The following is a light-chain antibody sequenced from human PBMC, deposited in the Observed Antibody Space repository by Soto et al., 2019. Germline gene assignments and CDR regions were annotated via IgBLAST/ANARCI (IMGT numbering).Light chain of an antibody. V-gene: IGKV3-20*01. CDR1: QTVSSRH. Sequence: EIVLTQSPGTLSLSPGERATLSCRASQTVSSRHLAWYQQKAGQAPRLLLYGASSRATGIPDRFSGSGSGTDFTLTISRLEPEDFAVYYCQQYGSSPRTFGQGTKVEIK. CDR3: QQYGSSPRT. CDR2: GAS. J-gene: IGKJ1*01.